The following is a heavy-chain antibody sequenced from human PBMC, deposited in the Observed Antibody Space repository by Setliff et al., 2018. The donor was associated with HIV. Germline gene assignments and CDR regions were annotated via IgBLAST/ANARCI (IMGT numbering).Heavy chain of an antibody. D-gene: IGHD3-22*01. CDR2: ISAYNGNT. CDR3: ARDLDSSGYGDAFDI. J-gene: IGHJ3*02. Sequence: ASVKVTCKASGYTFTSYGISWVRQAPGQGLEWMGWISAYNGNTNYAQKLQGRVTMTTDTSTSTAYMELRSLRSDDTAVYYCARDLDSSGYGDAFDIWGQGTMVTVSS. V-gene: IGHV1-18*01. CDR1: GYTFTSYG.